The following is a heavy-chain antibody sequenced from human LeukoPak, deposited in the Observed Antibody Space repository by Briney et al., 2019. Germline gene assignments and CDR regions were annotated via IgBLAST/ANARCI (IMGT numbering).Heavy chain of an antibody. Sequence: PGRSLRLSCAASGFIFSSYGMHWVRQAPGKGLEWVAVIWYDGSNKYYADSVKGRFTISRDNSKNTLYLQMNSLRAEDTAVYYCARDGYDYYDSSGYYPDYWGQGTLVTVSS. D-gene: IGHD3-22*01. V-gene: IGHV3-33*01. CDR1: GFIFSSYG. J-gene: IGHJ4*02. CDR3: ARDGYDYYDSSGYYPDY. CDR2: IWYDGSNK.